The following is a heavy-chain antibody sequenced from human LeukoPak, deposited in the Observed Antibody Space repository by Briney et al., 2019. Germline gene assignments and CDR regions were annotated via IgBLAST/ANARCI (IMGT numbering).Heavy chain of an antibody. CDR1: GYTSTSYY. D-gene: IGHD4-11*01. V-gene: IGHV1-46*01. CDR2: INPSGGST. CDR3: ARDVAVNSYYYYGMDV. J-gene: IGHJ6*02. Sequence: ASVKVSCKASGYTSTSYYMHWVRQAPGQGLEWMGIINPSGGSTSYAQKFQGRVTMTRDTSTSTVYMELSSLRSEDTAVYYCARDVAVNSYYYYGMDVWGQGTPVTVSS.